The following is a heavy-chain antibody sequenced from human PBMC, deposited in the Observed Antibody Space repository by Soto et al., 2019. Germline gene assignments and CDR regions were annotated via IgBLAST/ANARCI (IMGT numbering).Heavy chain of an antibody. CDR3: ARDSLSGLFDY. CDR1: GGSIRSGGYY. J-gene: IGHJ4*02. D-gene: IGHD2-15*01. CDR2: IYYSGST. Sequence: QVQLQESGPGLVKPSQILSLTCTVSGGSIRSGGYYWSWIRQHPGKGLEWIGYIYYSGSTYYNQSLKSRVTISVVTSKNQFSLKLSSVTAADTAVYYCARDSLSGLFDYWGQGTLVTVSS. V-gene: IGHV4-31*03.